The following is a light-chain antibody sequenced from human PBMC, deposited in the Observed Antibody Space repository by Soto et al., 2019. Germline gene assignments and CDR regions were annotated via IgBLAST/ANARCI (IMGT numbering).Light chain of an antibody. CDR2: RAS. V-gene: IGKV3-15*01. CDR3: QQRSNWPPTWT. CDR1: QSVSSN. Sequence: DILMTQSPATLSLSPGGRATLSCRASQSVSSNLAWYQQKPGQAPRLLIQRASTRATGIPARFSGSGSGTEFTLTISSLQSEDFAVYYCQQRSNWPPTWTFGQGTKVEIK. J-gene: IGKJ1*01.